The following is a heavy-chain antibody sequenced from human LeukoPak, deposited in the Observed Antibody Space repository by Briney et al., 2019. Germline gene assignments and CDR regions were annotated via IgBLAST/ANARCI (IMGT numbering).Heavy chain of an antibody. CDR3: ARVGTRAD. CDR1: GFTFSSYT. D-gene: IGHD1-1*01. Sequence: GGSLRLSCAASGFTFSSYTMNWVRQAPGKGLEWVSSISSSSNYIHYADSLRGRFTISRDNANNSLYLQMNSLRAEDTAVYYCARVGTRADWGQGTLVTVSS. V-gene: IGHV3-21*01. CDR2: ISSSSNYI. J-gene: IGHJ4*02.